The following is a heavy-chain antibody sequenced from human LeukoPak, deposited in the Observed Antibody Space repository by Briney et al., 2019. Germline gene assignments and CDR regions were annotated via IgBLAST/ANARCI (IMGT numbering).Heavy chain of an antibody. D-gene: IGHD2-2*02. CDR3: AKRGDCSSISCSTYGIDY. J-gene: IGHJ4*02. CDR2: ISYDGTNK. CDR1: GFTFSSYG. Sequence: PGGSLRLSCAASGFTFSSYGMHWVRQAPGKGLEWVAVISYDGTNKYYVDSVKGRFTISRDNSKNILYLQMNSLRAEDTAVYYCAKRGDCSSISCSTYGIDYWGQGTLVTVSS. V-gene: IGHV3-30*18.